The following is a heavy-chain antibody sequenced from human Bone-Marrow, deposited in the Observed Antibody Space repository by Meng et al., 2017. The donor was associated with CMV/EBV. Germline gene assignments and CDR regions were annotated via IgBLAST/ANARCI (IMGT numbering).Heavy chain of an antibody. CDR2: IYWNDDK. CDR1: GFSLSTSGVG. V-gene: IGHV2-5*01. D-gene: IGHD3-3*01. Sequence: SGPTLVKPTQTLTLTCTFSGFSLSTSGVGVGWIRQPPGKALEWLALIYWNDDKRYSPSLKSRHTITKDTSKNQVVLTMTNMDPVDTATYYCAHRPTETYYDFWSGPDGGYFDYWGQGTLVTASS. J-gene: IGHJ4*02. CDR3: AHRPTETYYDFWSGPDGGYFDY.